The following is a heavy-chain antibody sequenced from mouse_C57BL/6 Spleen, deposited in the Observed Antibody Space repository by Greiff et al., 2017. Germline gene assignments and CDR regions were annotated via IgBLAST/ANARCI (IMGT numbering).Heavy chain of an antibody. D-gene: IGHD2-1*01. V-gene: IGHV1-82*01. CDR3: AREGIYYGNYRDY. CDR2: IYPGDGDT. J-gene: IGHJ2*01. CDR1: GYAFSSSW. Sequence: VQLQESGPELVKPGASVQISCKASGYAFSSSWMNWVKQRPGKGLEWIGRIYPGDGDTNYNRKFKGKATLTADKSSSTAYMQLSSLTSEDSAVYFCAREGIYYGNYRDYWGQGTTLTVSS.